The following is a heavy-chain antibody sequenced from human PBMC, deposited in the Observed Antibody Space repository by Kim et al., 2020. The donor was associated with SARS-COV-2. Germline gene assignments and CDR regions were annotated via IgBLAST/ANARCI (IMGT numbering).Heavy chain of an antibody. D-gene: IGHD7-27*01. Sequence: AAAGKGRFTLSRDKSKNTLYLQMNSRRAEGTAVYYCARDLGMTRDYWGQGTLVTVSS. J-gene: IGHJ4*02. CDR3: ARDLGMTRDY. V-gene: IGHV3-53*01.